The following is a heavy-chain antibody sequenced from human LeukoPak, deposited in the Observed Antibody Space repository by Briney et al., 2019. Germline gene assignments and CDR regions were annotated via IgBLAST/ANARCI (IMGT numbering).Heavy chain of an antibody. CDR3: AKRGVVIRVILVGFHKQAYYFDS. V-gene: IGHV3-23*01. CDR2: ISDSGGST. D-gene: IGHD3-10*01. J-gene: IGHJ4*02. Sequence: AGSLRLSCAVSGITFSNYGMSWVRQAPGKGLKWGAGISDSGGSTNYADSVKGRFTISRDNAKNTLYLQMNSLRAEDTAVYFCAKRGVVIRVILVGFHKQAYYFDSWGQGALVTVSS. CDR1: GITFSNYG.